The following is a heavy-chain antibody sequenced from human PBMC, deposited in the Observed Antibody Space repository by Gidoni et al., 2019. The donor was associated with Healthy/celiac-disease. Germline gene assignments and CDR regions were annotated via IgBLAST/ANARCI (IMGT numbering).Heavy chain of an antibody. CDR3: ARVVYAVDAFDI. V-gene: IGHV3-48*04. J-gene: IGHJ3*02. D-gene: IGHD4-17*01. Sequence: EVQLVESGGGLVQPGGSLRLSCAASGFTFSSYSMNWVRRAPGKGLEWVSYISSSSSTIYYADSVKGRFTISRDNAKNSLYLQMNSLRAEDTAVYYCARVVYAVDAFDIWGQGTMVTVSS. CDR2: ISSSSSTI. CDR1: GFTFSSYS.